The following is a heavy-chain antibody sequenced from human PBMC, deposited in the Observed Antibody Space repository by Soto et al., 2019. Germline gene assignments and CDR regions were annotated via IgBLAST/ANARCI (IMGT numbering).Heavy chain of an antibody. CDR1: GGSISSGNYY. D-gene: IGHD3-3*01. J-gene: IGHJ2*01. Sequence: SETLSLTCTVSGGSISSGNYYWSWIRQPPGKGLEWIGYIYYSGSTYYNPSLKSRVTISVDTSKNQFSLKLSSVTAAGTAVYYCARVSGFWSGYYTGPRHWYFDLWGRGTLVTVSS. CDR3: ARVSGFWSGYYTGPRHWYFDL. CDR2: IYYSGST. V-gene: IGHV4-30-4*01.